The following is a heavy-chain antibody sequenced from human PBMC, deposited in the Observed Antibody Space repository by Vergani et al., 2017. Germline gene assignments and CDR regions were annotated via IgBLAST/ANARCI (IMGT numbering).Heavy chain of an antibody. Sequence: QVTLKESGPALVKPTQTLTLTCTFSGFSLSTSGMRVSWIRQPPGKALEWLARIDWDDDKFYSTSLKTRLTISKDTSKNPVVLTMTNMDPVDTATYYCARMKVHYYFDYWGQGTLVTVSS. CDR1: GFSLSTSGMR. J-gene: IGHJ4*02. V-gene: IGHV2-70*04. CDR2: IDWDDDK. CDR3: ARMKVHYYFDY. D-gene: IGHD3-10*01.